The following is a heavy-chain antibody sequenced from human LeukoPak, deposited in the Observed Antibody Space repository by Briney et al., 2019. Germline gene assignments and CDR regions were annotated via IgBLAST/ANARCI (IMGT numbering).Heavy chain of an antibody. Sequence: GGSLRLSCAASGFSFSTYSMNWVRQAPGKGLEWVSSMSSTSNDIFYADSLKGRFTISRDNAKNSLYLQMNSLRAGDTAVYYCARVGYYDFWSGKNYMDVWGKGTTVTVSS. CDR2: MSSTSNDI. J-gene: IGHJ6*03. CDR3: ARVGYYDFWSGKNYMDV. CDR1: GFSFSTYS. D-gene: IGHD3-3*01. V-gene: IGHV3-21*06.